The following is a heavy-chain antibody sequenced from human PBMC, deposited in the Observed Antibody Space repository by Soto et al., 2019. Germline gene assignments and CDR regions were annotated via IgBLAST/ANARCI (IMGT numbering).Heavy chain of an antibody. Sequence: EVQLVESGGGLVKPGGSLRLSCAASGFTFSSYSMNWVRQAPGKGLEWVSSISSSSSYIYYADSVKGRFTISRDNDKNSLYQQMNSLRAEDTAVYYCARYQGGAAAAGTSGFDYWCQGTLVTVSS. D-gene: IGHD6-13*01. CDR2: ISSSSSYI. CDR3: ARYQGGAAAAGTSGFDY. CDR1: GFTFSSYS. J-gene: IGHJ4*02. V-gene: IGHV3-21*01.